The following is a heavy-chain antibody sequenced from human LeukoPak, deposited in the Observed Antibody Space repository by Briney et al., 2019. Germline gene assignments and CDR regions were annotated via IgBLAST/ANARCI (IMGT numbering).Heavy chain of an antibody. CDR1: GGSISSSSYY. Sequence: SETLSLTCTVSGGSISSSSYYWGWFRQPPGKGLEWIGSIYYSGSTYYNPSLKSRVTISVDTSKNQFSLKLSSVTAADTAVYYCARDGGYYDSSGYPDYWGQGTLVTVSS. V-gene: IGHV4-39*07. CDR3: ARDGGYYDSSGYPDY. J-gene: IGHJ4*02. D-gene: IGHD3-22*01. CDR2: IYYSGST.